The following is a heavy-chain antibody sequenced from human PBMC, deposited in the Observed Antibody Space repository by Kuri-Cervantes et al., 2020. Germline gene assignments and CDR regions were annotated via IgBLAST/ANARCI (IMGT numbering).Heavy chain of an antibody. J-gene: IGHJ3*02. CDR3: AKDFSGATEDDAFDI. V-gene: IGHV3-23*01. CDR2: ISGSGGST. CDR1: GFTFSSYA. Sequence: GESLKISCAASGFTFSSYAMSWVRQAPGKGLEWVSAISGSGGSTYYADSVKGRFTISRDNSKNTLYLQMNSLRAEDTAVYYCAKDFSGATEDDAFDIWGQGTMVTVSS. D-gene: IGHD1-26*01.